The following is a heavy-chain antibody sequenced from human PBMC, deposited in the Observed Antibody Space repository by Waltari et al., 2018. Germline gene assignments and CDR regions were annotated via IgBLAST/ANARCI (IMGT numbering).Heavy chain of an antibody. V-gene: IGHV4-39*07. D-gene: IGHD3-22*01. CDR1: GGSISSSSYY. CDR3: ARMSGKFSGYYDRGRAFDI. CDR2: IYYGGST. J-gene: IGHJ3*02. Sequence: QLQLQESGPGLVKPSETLSLTCTVSGGSISSSSYYWGWIRQPQGKGLEWIGSIYYGGSTYYNPSLKSRVTISVDTSKNQFSLKLSFVTAADTAVYYCARMSGKFSGYYDRGRAFDIWGQGTMVTVSS.